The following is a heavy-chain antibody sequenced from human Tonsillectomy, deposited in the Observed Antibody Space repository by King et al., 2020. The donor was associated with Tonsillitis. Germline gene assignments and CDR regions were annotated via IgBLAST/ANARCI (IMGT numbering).Heavy chain of an antibody. Sequence: VQLVESGGGLVQPGGSLRLSCSGSGFTFSSHAMRWVRQAPGQGLEYVSGISGNGGNIYYPESVRGRFTISRDNSKNTVYLQMGSLRPEDTAVYYCVKDRTGGDTAIRRETWGQGTLAT. D-gene: IGHD2-8*02. CDR1: GFTFSSHA. V-gene: IGHV3-64D*06. CDR3: VKDRTGGDTAIRRET. J-gene: IGHJ5*02. CDR2: ISGNGGNI.